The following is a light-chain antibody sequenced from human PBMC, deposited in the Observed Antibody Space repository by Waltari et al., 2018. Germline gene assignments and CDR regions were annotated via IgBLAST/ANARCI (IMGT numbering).Light chain of an antibody. Sequence: DIQMTQSTSSFSASVGDRVHVTCRASQRISNFLNWYQQKPGKAPKLLIYTASTLQSGVPSRFSGDGSGTEFTLTISSLQPEDFATYYCQQSYSFPETFGPGTKVDV. CDR1: QRISNF. V-gene: IGKV1-39*01. CDR3: QQSYSFPET. CDR2: TAS. J-gene: IGKJ3*01.